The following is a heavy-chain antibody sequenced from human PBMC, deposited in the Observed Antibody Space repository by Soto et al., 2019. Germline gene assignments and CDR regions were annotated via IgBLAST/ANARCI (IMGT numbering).Heavy chain of an antibody. CDR1: GGSISTVGHY. CDR3: ARATGTLRSRNCDY. CDR2: IYHTGST. V-gene: IGHV4-31*03. Sequence: LSLTCSVSGGSISTVGHYWTWIRQPPGKGLEWIGSIYHTGSTYYSKSLRSRLTMSVDTSKSQFSLRLSSVTAADTAVYYCARATGTLRSRNCDYWGQGSLVTVSS. D-gene: IGHD1-1*01. J-gene: IGHJ4*02.